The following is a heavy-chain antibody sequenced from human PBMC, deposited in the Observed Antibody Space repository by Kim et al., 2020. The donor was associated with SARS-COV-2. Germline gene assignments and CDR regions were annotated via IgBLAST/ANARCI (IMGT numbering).Heavy chain of an antibody. Sequence: SETLSLTCAVYGGSFSGYYWSWIRQPPGEGLEWIGEINHSGSTNYNPSLKSRVTISVDTSKNQFSLKLSSVTAADTAVYYCARSTRYSSGWGYYYYYGM. CDR3: ARSTRYSSGWGYYYYYGM. CDR1: GGSFSGYY. V-gene: IGHV4-34*01. D-gene: IGHD6-19*01. CDR2: INHSGST. J-gene: IGHJ6*01.